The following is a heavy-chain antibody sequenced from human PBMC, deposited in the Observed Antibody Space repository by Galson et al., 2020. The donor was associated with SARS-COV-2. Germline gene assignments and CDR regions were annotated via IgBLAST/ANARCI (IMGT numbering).Heavy chain of an antibody. V-gene: IGHV4-59*08. CDR1: GGSISTYY. CDR2: LYYGGNT. D-gene: IGHD3-10*01. J-gene: IGHJ4*02. Sequence: ASETLSLTCTVSGGSISTYYWSCIRQPPGKGLEWIGYLYYGGNTNYNPSLQSRVTISVDTSKSQFSLKLNSVTAADTAVYYCARLPVVRGVDSWGQGSLVTVTS. CDR3: ARLPVVRGVDS.